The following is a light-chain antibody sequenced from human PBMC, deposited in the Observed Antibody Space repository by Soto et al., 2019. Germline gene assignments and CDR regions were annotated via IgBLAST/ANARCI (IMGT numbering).Light chain of an antibody. V-gene: IGKV3-20*01. Sequence: EIVLTQSPGTLSLSPGERATLSCRASQSVSSSYLAWYQQIPGQAPRLLIYGASRRTTAIPDRFSGRGSGADFTLTISRLEPEDFAVYYCQQYGSSVTFGGGTKVEIK. CDR3: QQYGSSVT. CDR2: GAS. CDR1: QSVSSSY. J-gene: IGKJ4*01.